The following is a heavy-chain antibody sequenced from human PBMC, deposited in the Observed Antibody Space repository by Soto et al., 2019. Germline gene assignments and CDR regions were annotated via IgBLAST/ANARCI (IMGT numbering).Heavy chain of an antibody. Sequence: EVQLLESGGGLVQPGGSLRLSCAASGFTFSTYTMAWVRQAPGRGPEWVSGVGQDGTPYYADSVKGRFTISRDNSRSSVYLDMIAQRGEDTAVYYCAKDMRPDGVWDLGHWGQGTLVTVSS. CDR1: GFTFSTYT. CDR3: AKDMRPDGVWDLGH. J-gene: IGHJ4*02. CDR2: VGQDGTP. V-gene: IGHV3-23*01. D-gene: IGHD4-17*01.